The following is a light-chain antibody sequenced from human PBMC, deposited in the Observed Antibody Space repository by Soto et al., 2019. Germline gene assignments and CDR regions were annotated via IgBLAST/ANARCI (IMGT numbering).Light chain of an antibody. CDR1: SSDVGGYNY. V-gene: IGLV2-8*01. CDR2: EVS. J-gene: IGLJ2*01. CDR3: SSYAGTNVV. Sequence: QSALTQPPSASGSPGQSVTISCTGTSSDVGGYNYVSWYQQHPGKAPKLMIYEVSKRPSGVPDRFSGSKSGNTASLTVSGLQAEDEADDYCSSYAGTNVVFGGGTQLTVL.